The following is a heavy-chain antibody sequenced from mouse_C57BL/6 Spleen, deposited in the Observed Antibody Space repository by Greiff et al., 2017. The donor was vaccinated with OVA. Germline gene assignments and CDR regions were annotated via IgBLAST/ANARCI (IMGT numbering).Heavy chain of an antibody. CDR1: GFNIKDYY. J-gene: IGHJ3*01. CDR2: IDPEDGDT. V-gene: IGHV14-1*01. CDR3: TTPYYYGSSPWFAY. D-gene: IGHD1-1*01. Sequence: EVKVEESGAELVRPGASVKLSCTASGFNIKDYYMHWVKQRPEQGLEWIGRIDPEDGDTEYAPKFQGKATMTADTSSNTAYLQLSSLTSEDTAVYYCTTPYYYGSSPWFAYWGQGTLVTVSA.